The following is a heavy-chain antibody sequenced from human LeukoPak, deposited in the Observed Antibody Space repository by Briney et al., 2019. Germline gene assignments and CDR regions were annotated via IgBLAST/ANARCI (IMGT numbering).Heavy chain of an antibody. CDR2: ISSSSSYI. V-gene: IGHV3-21*01. J-gene: IGHJ4*02. CDR1: GFTFDDYA. CDR3: ARDFKLTGDVL. D-gene: IGHD7-27*01. Sequence: PGGSLRLSCAASGFTFDDYAMHWVRQAPGKGLEWVSSISSSSSYIYYADSVKGRFTISRDNAKNSLYLQMNSLRAEDTAVYYCARDFKLTGDVLWGQGTLVTVSS.